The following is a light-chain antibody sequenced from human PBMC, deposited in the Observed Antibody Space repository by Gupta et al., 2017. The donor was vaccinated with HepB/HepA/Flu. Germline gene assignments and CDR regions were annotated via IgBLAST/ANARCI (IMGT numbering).Light chain of an antibody. CDR3: GTWDSSLGVA. J-gene: IGLJ2*01. CDR1: SSNIGNNY. Sequence: QSVLTQPPSVSAAPGQTVTISCSGSSSNIGNNYVSWYQQLPGTAPKLLIYENNKRPSGIPDRFSGSKSGTSATLGITGLQTGDEADYYCGTWDSSLGVAFGGGTKLTVL. V-gene: IGLV1-51*02. CDR2: ENN.